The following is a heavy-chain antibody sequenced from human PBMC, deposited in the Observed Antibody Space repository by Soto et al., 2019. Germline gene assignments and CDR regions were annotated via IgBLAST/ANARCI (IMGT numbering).Heavy chain of an antibody. J-gene: IGHJ4*02. V-gene: IGHV4-61*01. CDR1: GGSVSSGSYY. CDR2: IYYSGST. D-gene: IGHD4-17*01. CDR3: AMFKRGIYGDYGLYYFDY. Sequence: SETLSLTCTVSGGSVSSGSYYWSWIRQPPGKGLEWIGYIYYSGSTNYNPSLKSRVTISVDTSKNQFSLKLSSVTAPDTAVYDCAMFKRGIYGDYGLYYFDYWGQGTLVTVSS.